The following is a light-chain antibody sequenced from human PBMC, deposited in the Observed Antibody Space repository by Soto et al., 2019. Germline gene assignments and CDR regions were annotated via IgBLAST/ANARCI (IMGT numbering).Light chain of an antibody. J-gene: IGLJ2*01. CDR3: AAWDDSLSPHVV. Sequence: QPVLTQPPSASGTPGQRVTISCSGSSSNIGSNYVYWYRQLPGTAPKLLIYRNTQRPSGVPDRFSGSKSGTSASLAISGLRSEDEADYYCAAWDDSLSPHVVFGGGTQLTVL. CDR2: RNT. CDR1: SSNIGSNY. V-gene: IGLV1-47*01.